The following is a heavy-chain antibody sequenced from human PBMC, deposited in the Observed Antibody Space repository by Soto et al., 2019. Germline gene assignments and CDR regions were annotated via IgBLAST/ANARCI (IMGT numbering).Heavy chain of an antibody. Sequence: EVQLLESGGDLVQPGGSLRLSCAASGFTFSSFALSWVRQAPGKGLEWVSAISGSGDDTDYADSVKGRFTVSRDNSKNTLYLQMNSVRAEDTAVYFCAGRGYSSQAYWGQGTLVTVSS. J-gene: IGHJ4*02. D-gene: IGHD5-18*01. CDR1: GFTFSSFA. V-gene: IGHV3-23*01. CDR3: AGRGYSSQAY. CDR2: ISGSGDDT.